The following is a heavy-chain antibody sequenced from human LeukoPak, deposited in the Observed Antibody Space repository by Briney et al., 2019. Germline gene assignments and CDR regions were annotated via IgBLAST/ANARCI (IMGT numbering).Heavy chain of an antibody. CDR3: ARDCSGGSCFDY. Sequence: ASVKVSCKASGYTFTSYDINWVRQAPGQGLEWMGWINPNSGGTNYAQKFQGRVTMTRDTSISTAYMELSRLRSDDTAVYYCARDCSGGSCFDYWGQGTLVTVSS. D-gene: IGHD2-15*01. V-gene: IGHV1-2*02. J-gene: IGHJ4*02. CDR1: GYTFTSYD. CDR2: INPNSGGT.